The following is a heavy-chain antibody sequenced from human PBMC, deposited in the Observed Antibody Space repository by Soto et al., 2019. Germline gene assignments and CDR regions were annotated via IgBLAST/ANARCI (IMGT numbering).Heavy chain of an antibody. D-gene: IGHD5-12*01. CDR1: GGSISSGGYY. V-gene: IGHV4-31*03. Sequence: SETLSLTCTVSGGSISSGGYYWSWIRQHPGKGLEWIGYIYYSGSTYYNPSLESRITISIDKSKNQFSLKLRSVTAADTAVYYCARKAGYNPYFDYWGQGALVTVSS. CDR2: IYYSGST. J-gene: IGHJ4*02. CDR3: ARKAGYNPYFDY.